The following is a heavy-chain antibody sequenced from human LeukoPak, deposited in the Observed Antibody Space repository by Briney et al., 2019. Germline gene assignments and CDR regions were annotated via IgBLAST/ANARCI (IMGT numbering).Heavy chain of an antibody. CDR2: IYYSGST. J-gene: IGHJ4*02. D-gene: IGHD6-13*01. Sequence: PSETLSLTCTVSGGSISSYYWCWIRQPPGKGLEWIGYIYYSGSTNYNPSLKSRVTISVDTSKNQFSLKLSSVTAADTAVYYCARTPYPGIAAASLSPNEFDYWGQGTLVTVSS. CDR3: ARTPYPGIAAASLSPNEFDY. V-gene: IGHV4-59*01. CDR1: GGSISSYY.